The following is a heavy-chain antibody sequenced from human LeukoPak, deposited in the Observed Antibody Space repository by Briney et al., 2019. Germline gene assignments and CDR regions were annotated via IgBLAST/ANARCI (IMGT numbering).Heavy chain of an antibody. CDR1: GGTFSSYA. D-gene: IGHD2-21*02. V-gene: IGHV1-69*13. Sequence: SVTVSCKASGGTFSSYAISWVRQAPGQGLEWMGGIIPIFGTANYAQKFQGRVTITADESTSTAYMELSSLRSEDTAVYYCARDPSYCGGDCPPWGQGTLVTVSS. CDR3: ARDPSYCGGDCPP. CDR2: IIPIFGTA. J-gene: IGHJ5*02.